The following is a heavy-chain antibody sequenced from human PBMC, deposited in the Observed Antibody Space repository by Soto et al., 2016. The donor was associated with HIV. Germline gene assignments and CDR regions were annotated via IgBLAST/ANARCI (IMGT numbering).Heavy chain of an antibody. V-gene: IGHV3-23*01. Sequence: EVQLLESGGGLVQPGGSLRLSCAASGFTFSSYAMSWVRQAPGKGLEWVSAISGSGGSTYYADSVKGRFTISRDNSKNTLYLQMNSLRAEGTAVYYCAKDRDGDYPYYYYGMDVWGQGTTVTVSS. CDR3: AKDRDGDYPYYYYGMDV. CDR1: GFTFSSYA. J-gene: IGHJ6*02. CDR2: ISGSGGST. D-gene: IGHD4-17*01.